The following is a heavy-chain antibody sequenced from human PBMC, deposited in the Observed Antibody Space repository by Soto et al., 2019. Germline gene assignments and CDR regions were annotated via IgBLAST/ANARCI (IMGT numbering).Heavy chain of an antibody. Sequence: GGSLRLSCAASGFTFSNAWMSWVRQAPGKGLEWVGRIKSKTDGGTTDYAAPVKGRFTISRDDSKNTLYLQMNSLKTEDTAVYYCTTGYCSGGSCYYYYYMDVWGKGTTVTVSS. D-gene: IGHD2-15*01. CDR2: IKSKTDGGTT. J-gene: IGHJ6*03. V-gene: IGHV3-15*01. CDR1: GFTFSNAW. CDR3: TTGYCSGGSCYYYYYMDV.